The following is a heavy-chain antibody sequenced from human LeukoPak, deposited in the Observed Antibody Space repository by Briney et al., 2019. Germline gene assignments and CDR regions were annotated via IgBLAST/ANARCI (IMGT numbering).Heavy chain of an antibody. Sequence: GASVKVSCKASGFTFTSHDYNWVRQATGQGLEWMGGFDPEDGETIYAQKFQGRVTMTEDTSTDTAYMELSSLGSEDTAVYYCATPFFDYWGQGTLVTVSS. V-gene: IGHV1-24*01. CDR1: GFTFTSH. CDR3: ATPFFDY. J-gene: IGHJ4*02. CDR2: FDPEDGET.